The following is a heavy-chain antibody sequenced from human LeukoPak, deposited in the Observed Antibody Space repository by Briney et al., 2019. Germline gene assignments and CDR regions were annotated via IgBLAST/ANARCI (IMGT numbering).Heavy chain of an antibody. J-gene: IGHJ4*02. CDR2: IRNKAYGGTT. CDR3: TGTYYYGPGTYRYLDY. Sequence: PGGSLRLSCTISGFTFGDYAMTWVRQAPGKGLEWIGCIRNKAYGGTTEYAASVKGRFTISRDDSKSIAYLQMDSLKTEDTAVYYCTGTYYYGPGTYRYLDYWGQGTLVTVSS. V-gene: IGHV3-49*04. D-gene: IGHD3-10*01. CDR1: GFTFGDYA.